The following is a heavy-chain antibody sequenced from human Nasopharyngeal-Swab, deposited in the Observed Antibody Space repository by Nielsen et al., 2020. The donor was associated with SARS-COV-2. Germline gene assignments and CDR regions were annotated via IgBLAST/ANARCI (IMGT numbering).Heavy chain of an antibody. V-gene: IGHV4-59*01. Sequence: WIRQPPGKGLEWIGYIYYSGSTNYNPSLKSRVTISVDTSKNQFSLKLSSVTAAHPAVYYCARGIVGATDWGGWFDPWGQGTLVTVSS. CDR3: ARGIVGATDWGGWFDP. J-gene: IGHJ5*02. D-gene: IGHD1-26*01. CDR2: IYYSGST.